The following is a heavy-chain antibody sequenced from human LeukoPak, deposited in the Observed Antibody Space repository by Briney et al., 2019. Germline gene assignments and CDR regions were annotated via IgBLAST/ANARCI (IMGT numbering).Heavy chain of an antibody. J-gene: IGHJ6*03. V-gene: IGHV4-38-2*02. CDR2: IYHSGST. D-gene: IGHD3-10*01. CDR3: ARGGVRLYYYYYYMDV. Sequence: SETLSLTCTVSGYSISSGYYWGWIRQPPGKGLEWIGSIYHSGSTYYNPSLKSRVTISVDTSKNQFSLKLSSVTAADTAVYYCARGGVRLYYYYYYMDVWGKGTTVTVSS. CDR1: GYSISSGYY.